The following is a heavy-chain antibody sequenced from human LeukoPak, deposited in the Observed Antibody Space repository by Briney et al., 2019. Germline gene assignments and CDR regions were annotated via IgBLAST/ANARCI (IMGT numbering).Heavy chain of an antibody. D-gene: IGHD6-19*01. CDR2: MWSDRITG. CDR3: ARDGSGWSSDY. Sequence: GGSLRLSCVGSGFEESGFNFRNSGMHWVRQAPGKGLEWVAVMWSDRITGKYADSVRGRFSVSRDNSKKTVYLQMDSLRVDDTSVYYCARDGSGWSSDYWGQGTLVTVSS. V-gene: IGHV3-33*01. CDR1: GFEESGFNFRNSG. J-gene: IGHJ4*02.